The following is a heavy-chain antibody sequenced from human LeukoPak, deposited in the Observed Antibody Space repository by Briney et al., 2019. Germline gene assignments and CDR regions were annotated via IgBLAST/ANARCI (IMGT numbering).Heavy chain of an antibody. CDR2: IYYSGST. V-gene: IGHV4-4*02. Sequence: KSGGSLRLSCAASGFTFSNAWMSWVRQAPGKGLEWIGSIYYSGSTYYNPSLKSRVTISVDTSKNQFSLKLSSVTAADTAVYYCARVSGWGTVGYWGQGTLVTVSS. CDR3: ARVSGWGTVGY. J-gene: IGHJ4*02. D-gene: IGHD6-19*01. CDR1: GFTFSNAW.